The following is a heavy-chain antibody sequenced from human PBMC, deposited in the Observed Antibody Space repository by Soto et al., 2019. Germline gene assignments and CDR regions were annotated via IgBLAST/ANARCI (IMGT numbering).Heavy chain of an antibody. CDR3: ARDGSSNSWYSTDV. Sequence: PGGSLRLSCAASGFTFSTYTMNWFRQAPGKGLEWVSSISSSSGYMYYADSVKGRFTISRDNAKKSLYLQMNSLRAEDTAVYYCARDGSSNSWYSTDVWGQGTTVTVSS. V-gene: IGHV3-21*01. CDR1: GFTFSTYT. D-gene: IGHD2-2*02. CDR2: ISSSSGYM. J-gene: IGHJ6*02.